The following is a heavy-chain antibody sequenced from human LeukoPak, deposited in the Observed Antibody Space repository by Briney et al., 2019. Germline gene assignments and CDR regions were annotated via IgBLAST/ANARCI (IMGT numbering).Heavy chain of an antibody. D-gene: IGHD3-10*01. CDR1: GFTFSSYE. CDR2: ISSSGSTI. CDR3: ARDHMVRGVIFAFDI. Sequence: GGSLRLSCAASGFTFSSYEMNWVRQAPGKGLEWVSYISSSGSTIYYADSVKGRFTISRDNAKNSLYLQMNSLRAEDTAVYYCARDHMVRGVIFAFDIWGQGTMVTVSS. V-gene: IGHV3-48*03. J-gene: IGHJ3*02.